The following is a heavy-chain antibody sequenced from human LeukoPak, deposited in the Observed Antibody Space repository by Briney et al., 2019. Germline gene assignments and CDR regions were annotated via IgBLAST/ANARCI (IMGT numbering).Heavy chain of an antibody. J-gene: IGHJ4*02. CDR3: ARVWAVAGYYFDY. CDR2: ISYDGSNK. Sequence: GGSLRLSCAASGFTLSSYAMHWVRQAPGRGLEWVAVISYDGSNKYYADSVKGRFTISRDNSKNTLYLQMNSLRAEDTAVYYCARVWAVAGYYFDYWGQGTLVTVSS. V-gene: IGHV3-30-3*01. CDR1: GFTLSSYA. D-gene: IGHD6-19*01.